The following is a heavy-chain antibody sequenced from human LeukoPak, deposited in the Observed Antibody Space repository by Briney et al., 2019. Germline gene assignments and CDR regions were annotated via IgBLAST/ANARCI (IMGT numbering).Heavy chain of an antibody. CDR1: GFTFSNYA. CDR2: ITGSGGST. V-gene: IGHV3-23*01. CDR3: AKWGDYDVLTGYYVSDY. D-gene: IGHD3-9*01. Sequence: HPGGSLRLSCAASGFTFSNYAMSWVRQAPGKGLEWVSAITGSGGSTYYADSVKGRFTISRDNSKNTVFLQMNSLRAEDTAVYYCAKWGDYDVLTGYYVSDYWGQGTLVTVSS. J-gene: IGHJ4*02.